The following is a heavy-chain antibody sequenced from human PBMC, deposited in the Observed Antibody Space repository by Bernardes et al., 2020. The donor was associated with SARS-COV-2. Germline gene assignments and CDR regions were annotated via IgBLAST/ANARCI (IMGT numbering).Heavy chain of an antibody. CDR1: GYTFTSYG. D-gene: IGHD3-3*01. CDR2: ISAYNGNT. V-gene: IGHV1-18*04. J-gene: IGHJ4*02. CDR3: ARDRDRDYDFWSGGQSPFDY. Sequence: ASVKVSCKASGYTFTSYGISWVRQAPGQGLEWMGWISAYNGNTNYAQKLQGRVTMTTDTSTSTAYMELRSLRSDDTAVYYCARDRDRDYDFWSGGQSPFDYWGQGTLVTVSS.